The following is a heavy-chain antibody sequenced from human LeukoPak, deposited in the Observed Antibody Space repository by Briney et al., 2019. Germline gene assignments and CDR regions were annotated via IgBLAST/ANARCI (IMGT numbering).Heavy chain of an antibody. V-gene: IGHV3-30*02. D-gene: IGHD4-17*01. CDR3: EVTTPGY. Sequence: GGSLRLSCAASGFTFSSYGMHWVRQAPGKGLEWVAFIRYDGSNKYYADSVKARFTISRDNSKNTLYLQMNSLRVEDTAVYYCEVTTPGYWGQGTLVTVSS. CDR2: IRYDGSNK. J-gene: IGHJ4*02. CDR1: GFTFSSYG.